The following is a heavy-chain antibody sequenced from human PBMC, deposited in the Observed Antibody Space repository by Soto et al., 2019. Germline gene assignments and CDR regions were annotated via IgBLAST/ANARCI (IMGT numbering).Heavy chain of an antibody. CDR1: GYSFTSYW. CDR2: IDPSDSYT. CDR3: ARRTGPCSSNSCQATDH. J-gene: IGHJ4*02. V-gene: IGHV5-10-1*01. D-gene: IGHD2-2*01. Sequence: PGESLKISCKGSGYSFTSYWISWVRQMPGKGLEWMGRIDPSDSYTNHSPSFQGHVTISADKSISTAYLQWSSLKASDTAMYYCARRTGPCSSNSCQATDHWGQGTLVTVSS.